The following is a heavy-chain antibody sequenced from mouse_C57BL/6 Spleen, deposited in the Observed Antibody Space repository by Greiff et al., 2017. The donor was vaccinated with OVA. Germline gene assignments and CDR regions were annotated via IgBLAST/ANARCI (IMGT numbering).Heavy chain of an antibody. J-gene: IGHJ4*01. Sequence: VQLQQSGAELVRPGASVTLSCKASGYTFTDYEMHWVKQTPVHGLEWIGAIAPETGGPAYNPKFQGKAILTADTSSSTAYMALRSLTSEDSAVYYCTRPDSSGPDYGGQGTSVTVSS. V-gene: IGHV1-15*01. D-gene: IGHD3-2*02. CDR3: TRPDSSGPDY. CDR1: GYTFTDYE. CDR2: IAPETGGP.